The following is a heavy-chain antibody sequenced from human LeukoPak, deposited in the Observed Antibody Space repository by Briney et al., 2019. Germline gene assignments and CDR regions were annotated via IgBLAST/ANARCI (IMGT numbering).Heavy chain of an antibody. V-gene: IGHV4-59*01. CDR2: IYYSGST. CDR3: ARGIVGATTPFDY. J-gene: IGHJ4*02. Sequence: PSETLSLTCAVYGGSFSGYYWSWIRQPPGKGLEWIGYIYYSGSTNYNPSLKSRVTISVDTSKNQFSLKLSSVTAADTAVYYCARGIVGATTPFDYWGQGTLVTVSS. CDR1: GGSFSGYY. D-gene: IGHD1-26*01.